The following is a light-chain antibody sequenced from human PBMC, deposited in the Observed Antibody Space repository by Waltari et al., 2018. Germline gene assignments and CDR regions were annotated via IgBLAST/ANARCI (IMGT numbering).Light chain of an antibody. CDR1: QSVSRN. J-gene: IGKJ2*01. CDR3: QHYNKWPYA. Sequence: EIEMPQAPATLSVSPGDRVILSCRASQSVSRNLGWYQQKPGQPPKLLIYGASVRATGIPPRFSGGGSGTEFTLTISSLQSEDFAVYYCQHYNKWPYAFGQGTKLDLK. V-gene: IGKV3D-15*01. CDR2: GAS.